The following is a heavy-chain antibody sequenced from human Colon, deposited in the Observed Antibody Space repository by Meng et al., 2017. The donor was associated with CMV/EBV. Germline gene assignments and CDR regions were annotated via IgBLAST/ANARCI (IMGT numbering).Heavy chain of an antibody. CDR1: GYTFTGYY. CDR3: AREVEGSSSRYIDY. J-gene: IGHJ4*02. D-gene: IGHD6-13*01. V-gene: IGHV1-2*06. Sequence: QVQLVQSGAEVKKPGASVTVSCKPSGYTFTGYYMHWVRQAPGQGLEWMGRINPNSGGTNYAQKFQGRVTVTRDTSISTAYMELSRLRSDDTATYYCAREVEGSSSRYIDYWGQGTLVTVSS. CDR2: INPNSGGT.